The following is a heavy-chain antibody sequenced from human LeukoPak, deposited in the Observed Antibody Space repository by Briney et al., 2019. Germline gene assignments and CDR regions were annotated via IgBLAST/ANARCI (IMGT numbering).Heavy chain of an antibody. CDR2: INHSGST. V-gene: IGHV4-34*01. CDR3: ARGRKWGIGPMYYFDY. Sequence: SETLSLTCAVYGGSFSGYYWSWIRQPPGKGLEWIGEINHSGSTNYNPSLKSRVTISVDTSKNQFSLKLSSVTAADTAVYYCARGRKWGIGPMYYFDYWGQGTLVTVSS. D-gene: IGHD7-27*01. CDR1: GGSFSGYY. J-gene: IGHJ4*02.